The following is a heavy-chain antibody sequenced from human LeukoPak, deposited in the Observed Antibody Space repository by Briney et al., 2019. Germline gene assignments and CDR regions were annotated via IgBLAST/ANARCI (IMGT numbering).Heavy chain of an antibody. CDR1: GYSFTSYW. J-gene: IGHJ6*02. CDR2: IDCSDSYT. V-gene: IGHV5-10-1*01. D-gene: IGHD2-8*01. Sequence: GESLKISCEGSGYSFTSYWITWVRQMPGKGLEWMGRIDCSDSYTAYSPSFQSHVTISADRSSNTAYLQWSSLKASDTAMYYCARLSRDTSGVYYAMDVWGQGTTVTVSS. CDR3: ARLSRDTSGVYYAMDV.